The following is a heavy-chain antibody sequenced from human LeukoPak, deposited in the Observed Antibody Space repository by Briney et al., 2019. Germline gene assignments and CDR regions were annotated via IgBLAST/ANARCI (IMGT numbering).Heavy chain of an antibody. D-gene: IGHD3-9*01. CDR1: GYTFTSYG. CDR3: ARDSRYYDILAHYYYYYMDV. Sequence: ASVKVSCKASGYTFTSYGISWVRQAPGQGLEWMGWISAYNGNTNYAQKLQGRVTMTADTSTSTAYMELRSLRSDDTAVYYCARDSRYYDILAHYYYYYMDVWGKGTTVTVSS. J-gene: IGHJ6*03. V-gene: IGHV1-18*01. CDR2: ISAYNGNT.